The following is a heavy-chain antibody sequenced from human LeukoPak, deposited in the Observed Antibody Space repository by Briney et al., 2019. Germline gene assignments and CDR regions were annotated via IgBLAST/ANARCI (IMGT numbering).Heavy chain of an antibody. J-gene: IGHJ4*02. Sequence: GGSLRLSCAASGFTVNSNFMSWVRQAPGKGLEWVSIIYSGGSTYYADSVKGRFTISRDNSKNTLYLQMNSLRAEDTAVYYCAKASGRQSGGPWWYYFDFWAQGTLVTVSS. CDR3: AKASGRQSGGPWWYYFDF. CDR2: IYSGGST. CDR1: GFTVNSNF. D-gene: IGHD2-8*02. V-gene: IGHV3-53*01.